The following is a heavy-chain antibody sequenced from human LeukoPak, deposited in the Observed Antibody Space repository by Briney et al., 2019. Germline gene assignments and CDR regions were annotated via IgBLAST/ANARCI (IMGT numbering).Heavy chain of an antibody. CDR2: IYYSGST. V-gene: IGHV4-39*07. CDR3: ARVGYSGYDFDY. CDR1: GGSISSSSYY. D-gene: IGHD5-12*01. Sequence: SETLSLTCTVSGGSISSSSYYWGWIRQPPGKGLEWIGSIYYSGSTYYNPSLKSRVTISVDTSKNQFSLKLSSVTAADTAVYYCARVGYSGYDFDYWGQGTLVTVSS. J-gene: IGHJ4*02.